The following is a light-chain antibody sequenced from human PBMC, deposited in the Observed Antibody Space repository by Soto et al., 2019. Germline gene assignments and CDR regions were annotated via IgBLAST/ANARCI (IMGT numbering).Light chain of an antibody. Sequence: DIQMTQSPSTLSATVGDRVTITCRASQSISSWLAWYQQKPGKAPKLLIYKASSLESGVPSWCSGSGTGTEFTLTISSLLPDDFATYYCQQYNSYWTFGQGTKVEIK. CDR2: KAS. V-gene: IGKV1-5*03. J-gene: IGKJ1*01. CDR1: QSISSW. CDR3: QQYNSYWT.